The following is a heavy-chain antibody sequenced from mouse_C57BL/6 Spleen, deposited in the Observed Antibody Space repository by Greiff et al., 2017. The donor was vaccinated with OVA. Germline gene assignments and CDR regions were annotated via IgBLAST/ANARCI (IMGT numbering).Heavy chain of an antibody. D-gene: IGHD1-1*01. CDR1: GYAFSSSW. CDR2: IYPGDGDT. J-gene: IGHJ4*01. Sequence: VQLQQSGPELVKPGASVKISCKASGYAFSSSWMNWVKQRPGKGLEWIGRIYPGDGDTNYNGKFKGKATLTADKSSSTAYMQLSSLTSEDSAVYVCARSIYYYGSSPHYYAMDYWGQGTSVTVSS. V-gene: IGHV1-82*01. CDR3: ARSIYYYGSSPHYYAMDY.